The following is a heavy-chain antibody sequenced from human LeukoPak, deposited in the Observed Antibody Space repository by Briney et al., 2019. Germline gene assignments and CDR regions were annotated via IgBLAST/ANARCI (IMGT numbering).Heavy chain of an antibody. CDR2: INHSGST. D-gene: IGHD6-13*01. V-gene: IGHV4-34*01. Sequence: KPSETLSLTCAVYGGSFSGYYWSWIRQPPGKGLEWIGEINHSGSTNYNPSLKSRVTISVDTSKNQFSLKLSSVTAADTAVYYCARRLKDSTGAFDIWGQGAMVTVSS. J-gene: IGHJ3*02. CDR3: ARRLKDSTGAFDI. CDR1: GGSFSGYY.